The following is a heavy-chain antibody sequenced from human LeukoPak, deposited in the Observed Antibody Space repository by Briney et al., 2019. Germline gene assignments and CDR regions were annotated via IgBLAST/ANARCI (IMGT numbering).Heavy chain of an antibody. CDR2: IYFSGST. J-gene: IGHJ4*02. V-gene: IGHV4-31*03. Sequence: PSQTLSLTCTVSGGSISSGDYSWNWVRQHPGKGLEWIGHIYFSGSTSYNPSLKSRVTISLDTSKNQFSLKLSSVTAADTAVYCCTRAETYWGQGTLVTVSS. CDR1: GGSISSGDYS. CDR3: TRAETY.